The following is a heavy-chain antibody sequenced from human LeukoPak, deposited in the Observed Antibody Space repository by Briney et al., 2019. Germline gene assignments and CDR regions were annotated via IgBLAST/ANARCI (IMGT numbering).Heavy chain of an antibody. V-gene: IGHV3-74*01. CDR3: AREILAPGKTHDY. J-gene: IGHJ4*02. CDR2: INDDGSAT. Sequence: GGSLRLSCAASGFTFSNYWMHWVRHAPGKGLVWVSRINDDGSATFYADPVKGRFAISRDNAKNTLFLQINSLRAEDTAVYYCAREILAPGKTHDYWGQGTLVTVSS. CDR1: GFTFSNYW.